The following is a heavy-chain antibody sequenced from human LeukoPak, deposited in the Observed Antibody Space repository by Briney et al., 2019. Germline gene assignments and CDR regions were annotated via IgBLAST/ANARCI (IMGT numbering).Heavy chain of an antibody. CDR1: GFIFTNYF. J-gene: IGHJ4*02. CDR3: AKAEPLLSGSYAN. CDR2: ISGSGGST. D-gene: IGHD1-26*01. Sequence: GGSLRLSCAASGFIFTNYFMSWVRQAPGKGLEWVSAISGSGGSTYYADSVKGRFTISRDNSKNTLYLQMNSLRAEDTAVYYCAKAEPLLSGSYANWGQGTLVTVSS. V-gene: IGHV3-23*01.